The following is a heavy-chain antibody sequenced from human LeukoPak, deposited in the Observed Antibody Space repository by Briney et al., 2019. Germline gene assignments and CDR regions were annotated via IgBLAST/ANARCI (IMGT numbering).Heavy chain of an antibody. Sequence: PSETLSLTCTVSGGSISSGDYYWSWIRQPPGKGLGWIGYIYYSGSTYYNPSLKSRVTISVDTSKNQFSLKLSSVTAADTAVYYCATWEYYYGMDVWGQGTTVTVSS. CDR2: IYYSGST. D-gene: IGHD1-26*01. V-gene: IGHV4-30-4*01. CDR1: GGSISSGDYY. J-gene: IGHJ6*02. CDR3: ATWEYYYGMDV.